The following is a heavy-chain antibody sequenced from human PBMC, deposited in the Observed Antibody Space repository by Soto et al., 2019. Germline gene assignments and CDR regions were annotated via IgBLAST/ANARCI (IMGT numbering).Heavy chain of an antibody. V-gene: IGHV3-30-3*01. CDR1: GFTFSSYA. D-gene: IGHD2-15*01. CDR2: MSYDGSNK. CDR3: ARFKGCSGGSCYPYFDY. J-gene: IGHJ4*02. Sequence: QVQLVESGGGVVQPGRSLRLSCAASGFTFSSYAMHWVRQAPGKGLEWVAVMSYDGSNKYYADSVKGRFTISSDNSKNTLYLQMNSLRAEDTAVYYCARFKGCSGGSCYPYFDYWGQGTLVTVSS.